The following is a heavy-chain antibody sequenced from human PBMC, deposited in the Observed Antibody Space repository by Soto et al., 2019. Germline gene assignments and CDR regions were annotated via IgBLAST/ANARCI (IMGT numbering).Heavy chain of an antibody. Sequence: SETLSLTCTVSGGSTSSYYWSWIRQPPGKGLEWVGYIYYSGSTNYNPSLKSRVTIPVDTSKNQFSLKLSSVTAADTAVYYCARDSADEWELPLGWFDPWGQGTLVTVSS. CDR3: ARDSADEWELPLGWFDP. J-gene: IGHJ5*02. CDR2: IYYSGST. D-gene: IGHD1-26*01. CDR1: GGSTSSYY. V-gene: IGHV4-59*01.